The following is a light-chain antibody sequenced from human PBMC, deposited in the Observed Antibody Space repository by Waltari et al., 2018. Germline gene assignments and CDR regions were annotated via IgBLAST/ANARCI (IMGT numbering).Light chain of an antibody. CDR3: QQYNKWPPYT. J-gene: IGKJ2*01. CDR2: GAS. V-gene: IGKV3-15*01. CDR1: QSVGSD. Sequence: EIVMTQSPATLSVSPGERATLSCRASQSVGSDLAWYQQKPGRAPNLLIHGASTRVTGIPARFSGSGSGTEFTLTISSLQSKDFAVYYCQQYNKWPPYTFGQGTKLEIK.